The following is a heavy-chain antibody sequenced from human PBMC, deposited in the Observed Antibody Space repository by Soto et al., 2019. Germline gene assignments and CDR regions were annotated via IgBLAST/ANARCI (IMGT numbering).Heavy chain of an antibody. V-gene: IGHV4-30-4*01. CDR2: IYYSGST. D-gene: IGHD3-22*01. CDR1: GGSISSGDYY. Sequence: SETLSLTCTVSGGSISSGDYYWSWIRQPPGKGLEWIGYIYYSGSTYYNPSLKSRVTISVDTSKNQFSLKLSSVTAADTAVYYCARVGSYYYDSSGYRKNYGMAVWGQGTTVTVSS. J-gene: IGHJ6*02. CDR3: ARVGSYYYDSSGYRKNYGMAV.